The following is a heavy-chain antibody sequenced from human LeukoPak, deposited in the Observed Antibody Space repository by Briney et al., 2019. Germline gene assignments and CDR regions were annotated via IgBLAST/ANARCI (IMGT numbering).Heavy chain of an antibody. V-gene: IGHV1-18*01. D-gene: IGHD6-13*01. CDR2: ISAYNGNT. Sequence: ASVKVSCKASGYTFTSYGISWVRQAPGQWLEWMGWISAYNGNTNYAQKLQGRVTMTTDTSTSTAYMELRSLRSDDTAVYYCARMKSAAGVQSEWFDPWGQGTLVTVSP. CDR3: ARMKSAAGVQSEWFDP. CDR1: GYTFTSYG. J-gene: IGHJ5*02.